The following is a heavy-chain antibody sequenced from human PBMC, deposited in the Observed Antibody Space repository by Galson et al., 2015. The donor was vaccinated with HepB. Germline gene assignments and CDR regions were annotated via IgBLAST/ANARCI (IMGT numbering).Heavy chain of an antibody. Sequence: TLSLTCTVSGGSISSGGYYWSWIRQHPGKGLEWIGYVYYSGSTYYNPSLKSRVTISVDTSKNQFSLKLSSVTAADTAVYYCARDLHYDSRGLNHDAFDIWGQGTMVTVSS. V-gene: IGHV4-31*03. CDR3: ARDLHYDSRGLNHDAFDI. D-gene: IGHD5-12*01. CDR1: GGSISSGGYY. J-gene: IGHJ3*02. CDR2: VYYSGST.